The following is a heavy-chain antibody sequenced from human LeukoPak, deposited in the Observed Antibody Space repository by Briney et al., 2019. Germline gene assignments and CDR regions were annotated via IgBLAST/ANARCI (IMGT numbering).Heavy chain of an antibody. J-gene: IGHJ6*03. CDR3: ARDRGARIGYFYYYFYIDV. D-gene: IGHD3-3*01. CDR2: INPNFGTV. Sequence: GSSVKVSCKASGGTFNNYDISWVRQAPGQGLEWMGGINPNFGTVNYAQKFQGRVTVTADKSTSTAYMDLSSLRSEDTAVYYCARDRGARIGYFYYYFYIDVWGKGTTVTVTS. V-gene: IGHV1-69*06. CDR1: GGTFNNYD.